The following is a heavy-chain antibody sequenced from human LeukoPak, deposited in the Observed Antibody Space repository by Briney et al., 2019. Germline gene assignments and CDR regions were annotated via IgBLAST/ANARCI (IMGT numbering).Heavy chain of an antibody. V-gene: IGHV3-23*01. J-gene: IGHJ4*02. CDR3: AREDPVGIGVAPGLY. CDR1: GFTFSSYG. CDR2: ISGSGGST. Sequence: GGSLRLSCAASGFTFSSYGMSWVRQAPGKGLEWVSAISGSGGSTYYADSVEGRFTIYRNNAKNSLYLQMNSLRVEDTAIYYCAREDPVGIGVAPGLYWGQGTLVTVSS. D-gene: IGHD6-19*01.